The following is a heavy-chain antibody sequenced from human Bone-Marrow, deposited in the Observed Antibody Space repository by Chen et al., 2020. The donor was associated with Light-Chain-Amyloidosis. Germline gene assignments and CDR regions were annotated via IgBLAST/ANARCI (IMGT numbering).Heavy chain of an antibody. CDR3: ARGSRAAGGLGSGYFDS. CDR1: GFTVSSIY. V-gene: IGHV3-53*02. D-gene: IGHD6-13*01. Sequence: DVQLVETGGGLIQRGGSMRTSCAASGFTVSSIYMNWLRQAPGKGPELVAVLYNYDGGGTHYPDSVRGRFAISSDNSKNTVYLQMNSLRVEDTAIYYCARGSRAAGGLGSGYFDSWGQGILVTVSS. CDR2: LYNYDGGGT. J-gene: IGHJ4*02.